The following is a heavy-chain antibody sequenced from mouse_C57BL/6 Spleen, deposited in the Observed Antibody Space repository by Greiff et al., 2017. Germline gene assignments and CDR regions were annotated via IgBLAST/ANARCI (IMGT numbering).Heavy chain of an antibody. J-gene: IGHJ4*01. Sequence: EVQLQQSGAELVRPGASVKLSCTASGFNIKDDYMHWVKQRPEQGLEWIGGIDPENGDTEYASKFQGKATITADTSSNTAYLQLSSLTSEDTAVYYCTSYDGSLYAMDYWGQGTSVTVSS. D-gene: IGHD2-3*01. V-gene: IGHV14-4*01. CDR2: IDPENGDT. CDR3: TSYDGSLYAMDY. CDR1: GFNIKDDY.